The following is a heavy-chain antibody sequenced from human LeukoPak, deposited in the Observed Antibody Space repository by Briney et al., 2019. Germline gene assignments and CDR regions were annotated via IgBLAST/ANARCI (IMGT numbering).Heavy chain of an antibody. CDR1: GYTFTSCD. J-gene: IGHJ6*02. Sequence: ASVNVSFKASGYTFTSCDINWVRQATGQGLEWMGWMNPNSGNTGYAQKFQGRVSMTRDTSISTAYMELSSLRSEDTAVYYCARGPVEAVFGVSTEDWGQGTTVTVSS. D-gene: IGHD3-10*02. CDR3: ARGPVEAVFGVSTED. V-gene: IGHV1-8*01. CDR2: MNPNSGNT.